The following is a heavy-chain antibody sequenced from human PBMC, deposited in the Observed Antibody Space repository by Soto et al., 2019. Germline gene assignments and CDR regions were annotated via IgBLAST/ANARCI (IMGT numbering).Heavy chain of an antibody. CDR1: GFAFSTYA. V-gene: IGHV3-23*01. D-gene: IGHD4-4*01. CDR2: ISAGGGST. CDR3: AKVLSSNYYLPDY. Sequence: EVQLLESGGGLVQPGGSLRLSCAASGFAFSTYAMSWVRQAPGKGLECVSAISAGGGSTYYADSVKGRFTISRDNSKNTLYVQMNSLRAEDTAVYYCAKVLSSNYYLPDYWGQGTLVTVSS. J-gene: IGHJ4*02.